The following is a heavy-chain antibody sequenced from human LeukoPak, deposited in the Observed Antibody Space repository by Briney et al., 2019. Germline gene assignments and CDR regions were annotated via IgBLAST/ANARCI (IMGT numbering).Heavy chain of an antibody. D-gene: IGHD3-22*01. Sequence: ASVKVSCKASGYTFINYYMHWVRQAPGQGLEWMGIINGNGGNVNYAQNFQGRVIMTRDTSTSTVYMELSSLRSEDTAVYYCARGVVVTAFDYWGQGTLVTVSS. CDR3: ARGVVVTAFDY. V-gene: IGHV1-46*01. CDR2: INGNGGNV. CDR1: GYTFINYY. J-gene: IGHJ4*02.